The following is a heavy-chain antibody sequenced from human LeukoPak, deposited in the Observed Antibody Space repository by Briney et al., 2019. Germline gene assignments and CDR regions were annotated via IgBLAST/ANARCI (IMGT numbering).Heavy chain of an antibody. CDR2: IIGSAVNT. D-gene: IGHD3-10*01. V-gene: IGHV3-23*01. CDR3: AKYTSGTSYRGLDQ. J-gene: IGHJ4*02. Sequence: GGSLILSCGASGLTVSSYGMSWVRQAPGKGLGWVSTIIGSAVNTYYADSVKGRFTISRDDSKNTVYLQMNSLRAEDTAVYSCAKYTSGTSYRGLDQWGQGSLVTVSS. CDR1: GLTVSSYG.